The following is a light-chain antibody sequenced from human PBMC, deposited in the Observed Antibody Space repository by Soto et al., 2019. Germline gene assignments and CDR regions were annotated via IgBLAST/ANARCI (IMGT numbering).Light chain of an antibody. J-gene: IGLJ3*02. CDR2: GNS. Sequence: QSVLTQPPSVSGAPGQRVTISYTGSSSNIGANYDVHWYQQLPGTAPKLLIYGNSNRPSGVPDRFSDSKSGTSASLAITGLQAEDEADYYCQSYDSSLSGWVFGGGTKLTVL. CDR1: SSNIGANYD. CDR3: QSYDSSLSGWV. V-gene: IGLV1-40*01.